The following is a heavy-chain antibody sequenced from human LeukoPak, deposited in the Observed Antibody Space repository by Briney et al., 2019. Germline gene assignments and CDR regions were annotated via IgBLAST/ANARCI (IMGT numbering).Heavy chain of an antibody. V-gene: IGHV3-21*01. CDR1: GFPFSSYA. Sequence: GESLRLSCAASGFPFSSYAMSWVRQAPGKGLEWVSSISSSSSYIYYADSVKGRFTISRDNAKNSLYLQMNSLRAEDTAVYYCARDRYWYFDLWGRGTLVTVSS. J-gene: IGHJ2*01. CDR3: ARDRYWYFDL. CDR2: ISSSSSYI.